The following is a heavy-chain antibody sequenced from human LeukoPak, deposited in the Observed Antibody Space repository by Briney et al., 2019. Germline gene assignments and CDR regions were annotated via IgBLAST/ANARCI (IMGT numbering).Heavy chain of an antibody. Sequence: SVKVSCKTSGGTFSSYPISWVRQAPGQGLEWMGRIIPIFDIVNYAKNFQGRVTITADKSTSTAYMELSSLRSGDTAMYYCARDRNAWVVGATAEYFQNWGQGTLVTVSS. V-gene: IGHV1-69*04. D-gene: IGHD1-26*01. CDR2: IIPIFDIV. J-gene: IGHJ1*01. CDR3: ARDRNAWVVGATAEYFQN. CDR1: GGTFSSYP.